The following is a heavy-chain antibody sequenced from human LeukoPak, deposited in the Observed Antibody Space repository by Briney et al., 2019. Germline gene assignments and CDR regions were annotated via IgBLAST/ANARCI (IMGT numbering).Heavy chain of an antibody. D-gene: IGHD6-13*01. J-gene: IGHJ5*02. Sequence: PSETLSLTCTVSGGSISSYYWSWIRQPPGKGLEWIGYIYYSGSTNYNPSLKSRVTISVDTSNNHFSLKLSSVTAADTAVYYCARGGRDLGHSIAAAGTNWFDPWGQGTLVTVSS. CDR3: ARGGRDLGHSIAAAGTNWFDP. CDR1: GGSISSYY. CDR2: IYYSGST. V-gene: IGHV4-59*01.